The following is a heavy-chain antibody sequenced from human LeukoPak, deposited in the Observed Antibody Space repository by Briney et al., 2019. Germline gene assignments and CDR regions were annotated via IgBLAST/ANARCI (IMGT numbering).Heavy chain of an antibody. Sequence: GASVKVSCTASGYTFTSYGISWVRQAPGQGLEWMGWISAYNGNTNYAQKLQGRVTMTTDTSTSTAYMELRSLRSDGTAVYYCARDEEATPNWFDPWGQGTLVTVSS. CDR1: GYTFTSYG. V-gene: IGHV1-18*01. J-gene: IGHJ5*02. CDR2: ISAYNGNT. CDR3: ARDEEATPNWFDP.